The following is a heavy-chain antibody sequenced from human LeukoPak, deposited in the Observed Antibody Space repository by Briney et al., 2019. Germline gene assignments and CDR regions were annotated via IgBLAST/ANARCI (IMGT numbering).Heavy chain of an antibody. CDR1: GGSISSYY. V-gene: IGHV4-59*01. Sequence: PSETLSLTCTVSGGSISSYYWSWIRQPPGKGLEWIGYIYYSGSTNYNPSLKSRVTISVDTSKNQFSLKLSSVTAADTAVYYCARIYITGTTLWSSYDYYYMDVWGKGTTVTASS. CDR2: IYYSGST. J-gene: IGHJ6*03. D-gene: IGHD1-7*01. CDR3: ARIYITGTTLWSSYDYYYMDV.